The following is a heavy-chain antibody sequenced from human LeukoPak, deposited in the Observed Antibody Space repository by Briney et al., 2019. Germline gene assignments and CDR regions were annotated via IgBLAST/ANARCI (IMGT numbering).Heavy chain of an antibody. Sequence: PSQTLSLTCTVSGGSISNLNYYWSWIRQPAGKGLEWIGRIYASGSTNYNPSLKSRVTISVDTSKNQFSLKLSSVTAADTAVYYCARIGNGEYWYYYDMDVWGQGTTVTVSS. D-gene: IGHD2/OR15-2a*01. J-gene: IGHJ6*02. V-gene: IGHV4-61*02. CDR2: IYASGST. CDR1: GGSISNLNYY. CDR3: ARIGNGEYWYYYDMDV.